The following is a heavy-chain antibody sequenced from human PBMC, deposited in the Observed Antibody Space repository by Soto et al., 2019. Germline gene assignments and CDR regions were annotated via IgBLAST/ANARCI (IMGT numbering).Heavy chain of an antibody. D-gene: IGHD2-21*02. J-gene: IGHJ4*02. V-gene: IGHV3-74*01. Sequence: GGSLRLSCAASGFTFSSYWMHWVRQAPGKGLVWVSRINSDRSSTSYADSVKGRFTISRDNAKNTLYLQMNSLRAEDTAVYYCARSIVVVTALDYWGQGTLVTAPQ. CDR1: GFTFSSYW. CDR2: INSDRSST. CDR3: ARSIVVVTALDY.